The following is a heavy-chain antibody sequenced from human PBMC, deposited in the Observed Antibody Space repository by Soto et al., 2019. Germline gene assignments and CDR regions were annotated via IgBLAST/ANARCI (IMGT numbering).Heavy chain of an antibody. V-gene: IGHV3-33*06. CDR1: GFTFSSYG. J-gene: IGHJ4*02. Sequence: QVQLVESGGGVVQPGRSLRLSCAASGFTFSSYGMHWVRQAPGKGLEWVAVIWYDGSNKYYADSVKGRFTISRDNSKNTLYLQMNSLRAEDTAVYYCAKDAARTSGWYYFDFWGQGTLVTVSS. CDR2: IWYDGSNK. CDR3: AKDAARTSGWYYFDF. D-gene: IGHD6-19*01.